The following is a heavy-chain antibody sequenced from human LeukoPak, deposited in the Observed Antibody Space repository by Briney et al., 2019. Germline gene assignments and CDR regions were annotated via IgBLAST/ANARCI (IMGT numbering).Heavy chain of an antibody. J-gene: IGHJ4*02. CDR3: AKGFEEDYSPVNFDY. Sequence: PGGPLRLSCAAFGFTFSSYRMHWVRQAPGKGLVWVSRINSDGSSRHYADSVKGRFTISRDNAKNTLYLQMNSLRAEDTALYYCAKGFEEDYSPVNFDYWGQGTLVTVSS. CDR2: INSDGSSR. V-gene: IGHV3-74*01. CDR1: GFTFSSYR. D-gene: IGHD2-21*01.